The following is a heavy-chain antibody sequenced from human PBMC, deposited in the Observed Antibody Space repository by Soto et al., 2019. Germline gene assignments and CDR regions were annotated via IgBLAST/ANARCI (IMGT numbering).Heavy chain of an antibody. CDR3: ARASGYTYYYYYMDV. CDR2: ISSSSSYI. J-gene: IGHJ6*03. D-gene: IGHD5-18*01. Sequence: GGSLRLSCAASGFTFSSYSMNWVRQAPGKGLEWVSSISSSSSYIYYADSVKGRFTISRDNAKNSLYLQMNSLRAEDTAVYYCARASGYTYYYYYMDVWGKGTTVTVSS. CDR1: GFTFSSYS. V-gene: IGHV3-21*01.